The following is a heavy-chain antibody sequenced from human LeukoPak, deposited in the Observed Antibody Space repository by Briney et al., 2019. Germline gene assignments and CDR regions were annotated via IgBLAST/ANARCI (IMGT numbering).Heavy chain of an antibody. J-gene: IGHJ5*02. CDR1: GGSISSGLYS. Sequence: NPSETLSLTCDVSGGSISSGLYSWSWIRQPLGKGLEWIGYIYHTGSTYYNPSLKSRVTISVDTSKNQFSLRLSSVTAADTAVYYCARLQYCSGTGCYWFDPWGQGTLVTVSS. V-gene: IGHV4-30-2*01. D-gene: IGHD2-2*01. CDR3: ARLQYCSGTGCYWFDP. CDR2: IYHTGST.